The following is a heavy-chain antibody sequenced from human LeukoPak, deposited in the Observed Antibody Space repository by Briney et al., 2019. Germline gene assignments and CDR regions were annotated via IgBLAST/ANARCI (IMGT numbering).Heavy chain of an antibody. J-gene: IGHJ4*02. CDR3: ARGPLDSADYSFDY. D-gene: IGHD3-22*01. CDR1: GGSTNNHH. V-gene: IGHV4-59*11. CDR2: VAYTGSA. Sequence: SETLSLTCNVSGGSTNNHHWSWIRQPPGKRLEWIAYVAYTGSAVYNPSLKSRVTISVDTSKNQFSLKLKSVTAADTAVYYCARGPLDSADYSFDYWGQGALVTASS.